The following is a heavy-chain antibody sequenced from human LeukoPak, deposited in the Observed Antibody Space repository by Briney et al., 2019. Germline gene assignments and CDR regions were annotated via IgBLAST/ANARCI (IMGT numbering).Heavy chain of an antibody. CDR2: IISSSSYI. J-gene: IGHJ3*02. Sequence: GGSLRLSCAASGFTFSSYSMNWVRHAPGKGLEWVSSIISSSSYIYYADSVKGRFTISRDNAKNSLYLQMNSLRAEDTAVYYCASLGYCSSTSCQGVAFDIWGQGTMVTVSS. CDR3: ASLGYCSSTSCQGVAFDI. V-gene: IGHV3-21*01. D-gene: IGHD2-2*01. CDR1: GFTFSSYS.